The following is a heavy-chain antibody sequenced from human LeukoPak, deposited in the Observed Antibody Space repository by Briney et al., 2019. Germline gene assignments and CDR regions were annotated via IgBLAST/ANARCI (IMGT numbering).Heavy chain of an antibody. J-gene: IGHJ4*02. CDR3: ARAHTSAPGTLFDY. D-gene: IGHD3-3*01. CDR1: GYTFTSYA. CDR2: INPSGTST. V-gene: IGHV1-46*01. Sequence: ASVKVSCKASGYTFTSYAMHWVRQAPGQRLEWMGRINPSGTSTSYAQKFQGRVTVTRDTSTSTLYMELGSLTSEDTALYYCARAHTSAPGTLFDYWGQGTLVTVSS.